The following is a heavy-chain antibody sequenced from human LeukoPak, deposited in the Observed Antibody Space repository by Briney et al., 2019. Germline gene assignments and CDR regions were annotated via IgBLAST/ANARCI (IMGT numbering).Heavy chain of an antibody. Sequence: GASAKVSCKPSGYTFTGYSMHWVRHAPGQRLEWMGWINTNIGGTNYAQKFQVRVTMTRDTSISRAYLELSRLRSDDTAVYYCATLRGYSSSWYGAFDIWGQGTMVTVSS. D-gene: IGHD6-13*01. CDR1: GYTFTGYS. CDR3: ATLRGYSSSWYGAFDI. J-gene: IGHJ3*02. CDR2: INTNIGGT. V-gene: IGHV1-2*02.